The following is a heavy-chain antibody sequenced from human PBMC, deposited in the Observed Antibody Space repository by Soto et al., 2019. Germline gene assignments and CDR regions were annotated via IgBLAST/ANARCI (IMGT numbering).Heavy chain of an antibody. D-gene: IGHD2-2*01. CDR1: GGTFAGYA. CDR3: ATASLGTSSTPYCGN. V-gene: IGHV1-69*01. CDR2: FVPLFGST. Sequence: QVQLVQSGAEVKTPGSSVKVSCHASGGTFAGYARTGVRQAPGQGLEWMGEFVPLFGSTNYAQKDAGRITMIADESTSTGYMELRTLRSEDTAVYYCATASLGTSSTPYCGNWGQGTLVTVSS. J-gene: IGHJ4*02.